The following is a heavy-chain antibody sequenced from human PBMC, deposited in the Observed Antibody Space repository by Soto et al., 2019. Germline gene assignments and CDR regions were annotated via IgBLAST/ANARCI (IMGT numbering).Heavy chain of an antibody. V-gene: IGHV3-21*01. CDR1: GFTFSSFS. D-gene: IGHD6-6*01. J-gene: IGHJ4*02. Sequence: EVQLVESGGGLVKPGGSLRLSCAASGFTFSSFSLNWVRQAPGKGLEWVSAISTTSNDIYYADSVKGRFTISRDNARNSLYLQMNSLRAEDTAVYYCVKVYRSSFDCGQGTLVTVSS. CDR3: VKVYRSSFD. CDR2: ISTTSNDI.